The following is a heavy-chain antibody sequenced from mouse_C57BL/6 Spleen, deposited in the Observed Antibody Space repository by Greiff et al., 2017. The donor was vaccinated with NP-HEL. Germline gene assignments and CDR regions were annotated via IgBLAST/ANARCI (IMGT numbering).Heavy chain of an antibody. V-gene: IGHV7-1*01. CDR2: SRNKANDYTT. Sequence: DVKLVESGGGLVQSGRSLRLSCATSGFTFSDFYMEWVRQAPGKGLEWIAASRNKANDYTTEYSESVKGRFIVSRDTSQSILYLQMNDLRAEDTAIYYCARENLLGAMDYWGQGTSVTVSS. D-gene: IGHD1-1*01. CDR3: ARENLLGAMDY. J-gene: IGHJ4*01. CDR1: GFTFSDFY.